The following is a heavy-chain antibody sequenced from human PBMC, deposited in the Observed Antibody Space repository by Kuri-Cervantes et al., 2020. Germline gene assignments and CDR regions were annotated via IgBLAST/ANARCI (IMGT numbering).Heavy chain of an antibody. Sequence: GESLKISCAASGFTVSSNYMSWVHQAPGKGLEWVSAISGDSGKTYYADSVKGRFTISRDSSKNTLALQMNSLRAEDTAVFYCATMNGYFKYWGQGTLVTVSS. CDR2: ISGDSGKT. D-gene: IGHD1-1*01. CDR1: GFTVSSNY. V-gene: IGHV3-23*01. CDR3: ATMNGYFKY. J-gene: IGHJ4*02.